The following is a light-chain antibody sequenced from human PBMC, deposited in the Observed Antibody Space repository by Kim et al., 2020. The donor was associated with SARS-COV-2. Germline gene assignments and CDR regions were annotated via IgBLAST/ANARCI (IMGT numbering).Light chain of an antibody. CDR3: ATWDDSLNALV. V-gene: IGLV1-44*01. CDR1: NSNIGANT. J-gene: IGLJ3*02. Sequence: GQTVTISCSGSNSNIGANTVYWYQQLPGTAPKVLIYDNYRRPSGVPYRFSASPSGTTASLAIICLQSEDDADYYCATWDDSLNALVFGGGTQLTVL. CDR2: DNY.